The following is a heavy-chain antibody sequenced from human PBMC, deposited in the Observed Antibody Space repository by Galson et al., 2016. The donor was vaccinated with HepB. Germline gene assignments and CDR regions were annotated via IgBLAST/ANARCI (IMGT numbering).Heavy chain of an antibody. D-gene: IGHD3-3*01. V-gene: IGHV4-39*01. CDR1: GGSISSSDYY. CDR2: IYYSGRT. CDR3: ARHGYLLWSGLDC. Sequence: SETLSLTCTVSGGSISSSDYYWGWIRQPPGKGLEWIGSIYYSGRTYYNPSLQSRVTISVDTSKNQFSLKLSSVIVADTAIYYCARHGYLLWSGLDCWGRGTLVTVSS. J-gene: IGHJ4*02.